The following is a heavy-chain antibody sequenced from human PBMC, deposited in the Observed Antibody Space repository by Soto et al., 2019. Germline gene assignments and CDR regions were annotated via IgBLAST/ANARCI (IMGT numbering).Heavy chain of an antibody. J-gene: IGHJ3*02. Sequence: ASVKVSCKASGYTFTSYGISWVRQAPGQGLEWMGWISAYNGNTNYAQKLQGRVTMTTDTSTSTAYMELRSLRSDDTAVYYCARDYRGHSYGQNAFDIWGQGTMVTVSS. CDR1: GYTFTSYG. D-gene: IGHD5-18*01. CDR3: ARDYRGHSYGQNAFDI. CDR2: ISAYNGNT. V-gene: IGHV1-18*01.